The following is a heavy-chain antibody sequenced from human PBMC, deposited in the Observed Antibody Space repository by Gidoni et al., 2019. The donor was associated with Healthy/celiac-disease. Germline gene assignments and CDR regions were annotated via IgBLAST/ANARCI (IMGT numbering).Heavy chain of an antibody. CDR2: INPNSGGT. V-gene: IGHV1-2*02. D-gene: IGHD6-13*01. Sequence: QVQLVQSGAEVKKPGASVKVSCKASGYTFTGYYMHWVRQAPGQGLEWMGWINPNSGGTNYAQKFQGRVTMTRDTSISTAYMELSRLRSDDTAVYYCARDVWAPSIAAADYYYYGMDVWGQGTTVTVSS. CDR3: ARDVWAPSIAAADYYYYGMDV. J-gene: IGHJ6*02. CDR1: GYTFTGYY.